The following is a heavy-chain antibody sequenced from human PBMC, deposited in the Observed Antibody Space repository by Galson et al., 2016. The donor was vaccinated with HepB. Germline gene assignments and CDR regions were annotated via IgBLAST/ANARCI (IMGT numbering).Heavy chain of an antibody. J-gene: IGHJ4*02. CDR1: GFTFNSYA. Sequence: SLRLSCAASGFTFNSYAMSWVRQAPGKGLEWVSAISGSGGSTYYADSVKGRFTISRDNSKNTLYLQMNSLRAEDTAVYYCAKDLLWFGEFKYYFDYWGQGTLVTVSS. D-gene: IGHD3-10*01. V-gene: IGHV3-23*01. CDR3: AKDLLWFGEFKYYFDY. CDR2: ISGSGGST.